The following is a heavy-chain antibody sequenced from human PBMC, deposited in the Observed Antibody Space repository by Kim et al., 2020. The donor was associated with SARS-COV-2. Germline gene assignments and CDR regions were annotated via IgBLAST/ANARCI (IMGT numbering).Heavy chain of an antibody. Sequence: GGSLRLSCAASGFTFSSYSMNWVRQAPGKGLEWVSYISSSSSTIYYADSVKGRFTISRDNAKNSLYLQMNSLRAEDTAVYYCARDRYYYDSSGYYYGNYYYYYGMDVWGQGTTVTVSS. V-gene: IGHV3-48*04. CDR2: ISSSSSTI. D-gene: IGHD3-22*01. CDR3: ARDRYYYDSSGYYYGNYYYYYGMDV. J-gene: IGHJ6*02. CDR1: GFTFSSYS.